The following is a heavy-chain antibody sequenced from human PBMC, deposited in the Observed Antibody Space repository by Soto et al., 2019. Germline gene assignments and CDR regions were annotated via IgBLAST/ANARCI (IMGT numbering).Heavy chain of an antibody. J-gene: IGHJ6*02. Sequence: GESLKISFKGSGYSFTSYWISWVRQMPGKGLEWMGRIDPSDSYTNYSPSFQGHVTISADKSISTAYLQWSSLKASDTAMYYCARTYCSSTSCYTYYYGMDVWGQGTTVTVSS. D-gene: IGHD2-2*02. CDR2: IDPSDSYT. CDR3: ARTYCSSTSCYTYYYGMDV. V-gene: IGHV5-10-1*01. CDR1: GYSFTSYW.